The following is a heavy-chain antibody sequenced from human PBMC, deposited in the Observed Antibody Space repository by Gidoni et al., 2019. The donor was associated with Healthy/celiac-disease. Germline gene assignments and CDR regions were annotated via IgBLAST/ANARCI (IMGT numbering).Heavy chain of an antibody. D-gene: IGHD3-22*01. CDR3: AKDAGYFYDSSGYYPYFFDY. CDR2: ISGSGGNT. V-gene: IGHV3-23*01. Sequence: EVQLLESGGGLVQPGGSLRLSCAASGFTFSSYAMSWVGQAPGKGLEWVSSISGSGGNTYYADSVKGRFTISRDNSKNTLYLQMNSLRAEDTAVYYCAKDAGYFYDSSGYYPYFFDYWGQGTLVTVSS. J-gene: IGHJ4*02. CDR1: GFTFSSYA.